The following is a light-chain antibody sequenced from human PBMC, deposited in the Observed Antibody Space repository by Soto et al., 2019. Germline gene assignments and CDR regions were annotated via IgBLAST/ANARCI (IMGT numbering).Light chain of an antibody. J-gene: IGKJ5*01. CDR3: QQCGSSST. V-gene: IGKV3-20*01. CDR2: GAS. CDR1: QSVFSS. Sequence: EIVMTQSPATLSVSPGERATLSCRASQSVFSSLAWYQQRPGQAPRLLIYGASMRATGIPDRFSGSGSGTDFTLTISRLEPEDFAVYYCQQCGSSSTFGQGTRLEI.